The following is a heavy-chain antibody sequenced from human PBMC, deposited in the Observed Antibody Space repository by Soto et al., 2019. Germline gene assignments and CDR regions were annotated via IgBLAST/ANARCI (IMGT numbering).Heavy chain of an antibody. V-gene: IGHV3-23*01. Sequence: GGSLRLSCAASRFTFSNFAMSWVRQAPGKGLEWISSIGVSEGSTYYTDSVRGRFTISRDNSMNTLYLQMNSLRVDDTAVYYCGKERRGSGWSVCNFWGQGSLVTVSS. CDR3: GKERRGSGWSVCNF. J-gene: IGHJ4*02. CDR2: IGVSEGST. D-gene: IGHD6-19*01. CDR1: RFTFSNFA.